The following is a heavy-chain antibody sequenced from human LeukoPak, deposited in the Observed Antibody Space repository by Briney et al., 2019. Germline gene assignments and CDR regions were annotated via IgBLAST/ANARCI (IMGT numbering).Heavy chain of an antibody. CDR1: GFTFKNYG. J-gene: IGHJ4*02. CDR3: GRDLAWGAFDY. V-gene: IGHV3-23*01. CDR2: ISPRGGGT. Sequence: GGSLRLSCVASGFTFKNYGMNWVRQAPGKGLEWVSGISPRGGGTYYADSVKGRFTISRDDSKNTLSLQMNSLRVEDTAVYYCGRDLAWGAFDYWGQGTLVTVSS. D-gene: IGHD7-27*01.